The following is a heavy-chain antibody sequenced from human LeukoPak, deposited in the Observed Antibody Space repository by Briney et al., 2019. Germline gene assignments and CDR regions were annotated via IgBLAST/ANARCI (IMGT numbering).Heavy chain of an antibody. CDR1: GFTFSSYA. CDR3: ARERLWFGELLFYFDY. D-gene: IGHD3-10*01. CDR2: ISYDGSNK. J-gene: IGHJ4*02. Sequence: GGSLRLSCAASGFTFSSYAMHWVRQAPGKGLEWVAVISYDGSNKYYADSVKGRFTISRDNSKNTLYLQMNSLRAEDTAVYYCARERLWFGELLFYFDYWAREPWSPSPQ. V-gene: IGHV3-30*04.